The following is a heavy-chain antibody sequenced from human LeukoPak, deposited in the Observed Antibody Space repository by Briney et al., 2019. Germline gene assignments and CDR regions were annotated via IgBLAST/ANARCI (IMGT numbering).Heavy chain of an antibody. CDR1: GGSISSYY. J-gene: IGHJ4*02. D-gene: IGHD1-7*01. V-gene: IGHV4-4*07. Sequence: SETLSLTCTVSGGSISSYYWTWIRQPAGKGLEWIGRIYTSGSTNYNPSLKSRVTMSVDTSKNQFSLKLSSVTAADTAVYYCARVDITGTTFDYWGQGTLVTVSS. CDR2: IYTSGST. CDR3: ARVDITGTTFDY.